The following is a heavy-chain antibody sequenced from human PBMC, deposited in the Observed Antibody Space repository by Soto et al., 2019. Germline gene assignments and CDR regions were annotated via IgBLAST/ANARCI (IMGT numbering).Heavy chain of an antibody. CDR2: IYYSGST. V-gene: IGHV4-31*03. Sequence: QVQLQESGPGLVKPSQTLSLNCTVSCGSISTGGYYWTWIRQHPGKGLEWIGYIYYSGSTSYNPSLKSRVTISVDTSKNQFSLNRSSVTAADTAVYYCARSLSVTLFDNWGQGTLVTVSS. CDR1: CGSISTGGYY. CDR3: ARSLSVTLFDN. D-gene: IGHD4-17*01. J-gene: IGHJ4*02.